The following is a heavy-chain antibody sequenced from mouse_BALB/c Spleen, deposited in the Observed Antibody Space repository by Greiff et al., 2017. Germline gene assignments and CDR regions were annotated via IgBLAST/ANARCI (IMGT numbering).Heavy chain of an antibody. Sequence: EVKLQQSGAELVKPGASVKLSCTASGFNIKDTYMHWVKLRPEQGLEWIGRIDPANGNTKYDPKFQGKATITADTSSNTAYLQLSSLTSEDTAVYYCASDGSPSYYAMDYWGQGTSVTVSS. J-gene: IGHJ4*01. D-gene: IGHD1-1*01. CDR2: IDPANGNT. V-gene: IGHV14-3*02. CDR1: GFNIKDTY. CDR3: ASDGSPSYYAMDY.